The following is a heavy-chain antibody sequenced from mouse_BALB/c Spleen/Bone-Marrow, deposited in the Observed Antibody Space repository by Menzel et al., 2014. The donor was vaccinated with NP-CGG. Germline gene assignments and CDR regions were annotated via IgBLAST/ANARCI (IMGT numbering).Heavy chain of an antibody. J-gene: IGHJ4*01. CDR3: ARATPYYPLDY. CDR2: IDPGSGST. V-gene: IGHV14-3*02. CDR1: GFSIKDTY. Sequence: VQLQQSGAELVKPGASVKLSCTASGFSIKDTYIHWVKQRPEQGLEWIGRIDPGSGSTKYDPKFQGKATIKADTSSSTAYVQLSSLTSEDTAVYYCARATPYYPLDYWGQGNSVTVSS.